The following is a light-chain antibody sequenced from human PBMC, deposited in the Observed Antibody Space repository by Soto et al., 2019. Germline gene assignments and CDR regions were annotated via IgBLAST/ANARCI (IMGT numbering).Light chain of an antibody. CDR1: SSDVGGYNY. J-gene: IGLJ1*01. CDR2: DVS. CDR3: SSYTSSSTLYV. Sequence: QSGLTQPASVSGSPGQSITISCTGTSSDVGGYNYVSWYQQHPGKAPKLMIYDVSNRPSGVSNRFSGSKSGNMASLTISGLQAEDEADYYCSSYTSSSTLYVFGTGTKVTVL. V-gene: IGLV2-14*01.